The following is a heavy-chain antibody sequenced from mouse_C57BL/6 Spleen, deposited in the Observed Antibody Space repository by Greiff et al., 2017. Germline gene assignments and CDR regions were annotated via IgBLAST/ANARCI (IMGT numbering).Heavy chain of an antibody. J-gene: IGHJ4*01. V-gene: IGHV1-50*01. CDR3: AIYYYGSSYVRYAMDY. CDR1: GYTFTSYW. Sequence: VQLQQPGAELVKPGASVKLSCKASGYTFTSYWMQWVKQRPGQGLEWIGEIDPSDSYTNYNQKFKGKATLTVDTSSSTAYMQLSSLTSEDSAVYYCAIYYYGSSYVRYAMDYWGHGTSVTVSS. CDR2: IDPSDSYT. D-gene: IGHD1-1*01.